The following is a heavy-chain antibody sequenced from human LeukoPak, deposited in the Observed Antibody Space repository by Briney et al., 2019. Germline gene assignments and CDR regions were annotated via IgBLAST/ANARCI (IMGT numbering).Heavy chain of an antibody. Sequence: PGGSLRLSCAASGFTFSNYAMSWVRQAPGKGLEWVSAISGSGGSTYYADSVKGRFTISRDNSKNTLYLQMNSLRAEDTAVYYCAKDWATYYYDSSGYYGSDYWGQGTLVTVSS. J-gene: IGHJ4*02. CDR3: AKDWATYYYDSSGYYGSDY. CDR2: ISGSGGST. CDR1: GFTFSNYA. V-gene: IGHV3-23*01. D-gene: IGHD3-22*01.